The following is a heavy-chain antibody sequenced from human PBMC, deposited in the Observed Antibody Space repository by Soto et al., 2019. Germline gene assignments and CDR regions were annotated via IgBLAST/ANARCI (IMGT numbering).Heavy chain of an antibody. CDR2: FIPIFVSA. Sequence: QVHLVQSGAEVKKPGSSVKVSCKASGGTVSSYAITWVRQAPGKGLEWMGVFIPIFVSAHYAQKFQGRVTITAEESTSTAYMELSGLSSEDTAIYYCARDLSSDSTGFRGYDLWGQGTLVTVSS. D-gene: IGHD3-22*01. J-gene: IGHJ4*02. V-gene: IGHV1-69*01. CDR1: GGTVSSYA. CDR3: ARDLSSDSTGFRGYDL.